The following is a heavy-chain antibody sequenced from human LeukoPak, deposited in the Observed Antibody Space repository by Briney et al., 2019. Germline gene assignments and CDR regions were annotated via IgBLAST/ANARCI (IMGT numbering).Heavy chain of an antibody. D-gene: IGHD2-2*01. Sequence: GGSLRLSCAASGFTFSSYNMNWVRQAPGKGLEWVSSISSSSSYIYYADSEKGRFTISRDNAKNSLYLQMNSLKVEDTAVYYCASGGTSFLVGYYYYMDVWGKGTTVTVSS. CDR3: ASGGTSFLVGYYYYMDV. V-gene: IGHV3-21*01. CDR2: ISSSSSYI. CDR1: GFTFSSYN. J-gene: IGHJ6*03.